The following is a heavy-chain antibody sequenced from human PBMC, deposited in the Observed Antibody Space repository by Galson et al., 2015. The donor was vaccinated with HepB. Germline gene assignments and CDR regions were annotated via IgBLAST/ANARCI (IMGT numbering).Heavy chain of an antibody. D-gene: IGHD6-13*01. V-gene: IGHV5-10-1*01. CDR2: IDPSDSYT. CDR1: GYSFTSYW. CDR3: ARFIAPGCPGCYYYGMDV. Sequence: QSGAEVKKPGESLRISCKGSGYSFTSYWISWVRQMPGKGLEWMGRIDPSDSYTNYSPSFQGHVTISADKSISTAYLQWSSLKASDTAMYYCARFIAPGCPGCYYYGMDVWGQGTTVTVSS. J-gene: IGHJ6*02.